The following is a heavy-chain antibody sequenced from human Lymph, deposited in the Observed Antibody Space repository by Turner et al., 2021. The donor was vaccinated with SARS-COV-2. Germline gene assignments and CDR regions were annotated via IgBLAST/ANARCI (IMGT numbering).Heavy chain of an antibody. CDR3: ARHAFGSGSYYPDDY. CDR2: IYYRGGT. Sequence: LLLQVSGPGLFKVSVTLSVSGTVSAGAIRSSCYYWGWIRQPPGKGQGWIGAIYYRGGTSYNPSLKSGDTISVDTSKNQFSLKLSSVTGADTDVYACARHAFGSGSYYPDDYWGQGTLVTVSS. V-gene: IGHV4-39*01. CDR1: AGAIRSSCYY. D-gene: IGHD3-10*01. J-gene: IGHJ4*02.